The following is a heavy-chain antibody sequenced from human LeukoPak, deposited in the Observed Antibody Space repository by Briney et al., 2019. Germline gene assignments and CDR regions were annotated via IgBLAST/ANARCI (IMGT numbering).Heavy chain of an antibody. CDR3: ANSGLLRDPFDY. J-gene: IGHJ4*02. D-gene: IGHD1-26*01. CDR2: INHSGST. CDR1: GGSFSGYY. Sequence: SETLSLTCAVYGGSFSGYYWSWIRQPPGKGLEWIGEINHSGSTIYNPSLKSRVTISGDASKSQFSLKLSSLTAADTAVYYCANSGLLRDPFDYWGQGTLVTVSS. V-gene: IGHV4-34*01.